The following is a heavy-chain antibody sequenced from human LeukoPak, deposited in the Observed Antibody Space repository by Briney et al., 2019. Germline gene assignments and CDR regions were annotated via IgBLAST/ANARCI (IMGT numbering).Heavy chain of an antibody. J-gene: IGHJ4*02. CDR1: GYSISSGYY. Sequence: PSETLSLTCAVSGYSISSGYYWGWIRQPPGKGLEWIGSIYHSGSTYYNPSLKCRVTISVDTSKNQFSLKLSSVTAADTAVYYCARTYDYVWGSYPYYFDYWGQGTLVTVSS. CDR2: IYHSGST. D-gene: IGHD3-16*01. CDR3: ARTYDYVWGSYPYYFDY. V-gene: IGHV4-38-2*01.